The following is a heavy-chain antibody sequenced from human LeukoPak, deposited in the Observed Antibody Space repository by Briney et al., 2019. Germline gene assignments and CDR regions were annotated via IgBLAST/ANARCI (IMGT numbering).Heavy chain of an antibody. D-gene: IGHD3-10*01. CDR3: ARSMVRGVIGSHFDY. Sequence: GRSLRLSCAASGFTFSSYAMHWVRQAPGKGLEWVAVISYDGSNKCYADSVKGRFTISRDNSKNTLYLQMNSLRAEDTAVYYCARSMVRGVIGSHFDYWGQGTLVTVSS. CDR1: GFTFSSYA. V-gene: IGHV3-30-3*01. J-gene: IGHJ4*02. CDR2: ISYDGSNK.